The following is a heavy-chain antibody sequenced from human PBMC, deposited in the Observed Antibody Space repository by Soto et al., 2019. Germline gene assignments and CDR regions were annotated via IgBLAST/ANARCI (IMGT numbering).Heavy chain of an antibody. J-gene: IGHJ6*02. V-gene: IGHV5-10-1*01. CDR1: GYSFASFW. D-gene: IGHD6-13*01. Sequence: PRESLKISCKGSGYSFASFWISWVRQMPGKGPEWMGRIDPSDSYTNHSPSFQGHVPISADKSLSTAYLQWSSLKPWDTAMFHCAKTIAAAGTVRWFFLYYGMDVWGQGSTVAV. CDR3: AKTIAAAGTVRWFFLYYGMDV. CDR2: IDPSDSYT.